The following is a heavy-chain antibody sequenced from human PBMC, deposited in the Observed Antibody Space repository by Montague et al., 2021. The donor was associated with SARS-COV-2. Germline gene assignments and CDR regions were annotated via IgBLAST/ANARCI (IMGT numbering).Heavy chain of an antibody. Sequence: SETLSLTCAVYGGSFSGHYWSWIRQPPGKGLEWIGEINNSGSTNYNPSLKGRVTITVDTSKNQFSLKLHSVTAADTAVYYCARGRIEYSMIVDDFTGASYYMDDWGQGTTVTVSS. CDR1: GGSFSGHY. J-gene: IGHJ6*03. V-gene: IGHV4-34*01. D-gene: IGHD3-22*01. CDR3: ARGRIEYSMIVDDFTGASYYMDD. CDR2: INNSGST.